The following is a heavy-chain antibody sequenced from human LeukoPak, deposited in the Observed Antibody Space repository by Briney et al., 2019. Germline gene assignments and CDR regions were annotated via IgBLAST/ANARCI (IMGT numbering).Heavy chain of an antibody. J-gene: IGHJ5*02. D-gene: IGHD6-13*01. V-gene: IGHV1-18*01. CDR3: ARDAVLVAAAGNWFDP. CDR2: ISAYNGNT. CDR1: GYTFTSYG. Sequence: GASVKVSCKASGYTFTSYGISWVRQAPGQGLEWMGWISAYNGNTNYAQKLQGRVTMTTDTSTSTAYMELRSLGSDDTAVYYCARDAVLVAAAGNWFDPWGQGTLVTVSS.